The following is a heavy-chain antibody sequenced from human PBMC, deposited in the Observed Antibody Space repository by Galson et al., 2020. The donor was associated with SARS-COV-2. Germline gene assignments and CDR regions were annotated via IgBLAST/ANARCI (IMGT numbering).Heavy chain of an antibody. J-gene: IGHJ6*02. Sequence: SETLSLTCTVSGASIRSGRYHWSWIRQPAGKGLESIGRIYTSGNTNYNPSLKSRVTISLDTSKTQFSLRLRSVTAADTAVYYCARGEFFEFNYYGMDVWGQGTTVTVSS. CDR1: GASIRSGRYH. D-gene: IGHD3-3*01. CDR3: ARGEFFEFNYYGMDV. CDR2: IYTSGNT. V-gene: IGHV4-61*02.